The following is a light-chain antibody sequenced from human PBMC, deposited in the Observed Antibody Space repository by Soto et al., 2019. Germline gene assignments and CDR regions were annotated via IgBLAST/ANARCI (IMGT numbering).Light chain of an antibody. CDR3: CAFAGADTYV. J-gene: IGLJ1*01. CDR2: DVT. V-gene: IGLV2-14*01. CDR1: SSDDAFYNY. Sequence: QSAPTQAASVSGSPGQTITISCTGTSSDDAFYNYVSWFQQSPGKAPKLLIYDVTKRPSGVPLRFSGSRSGKTASLTISGLQAEDEADYYCCAFAGADTYVFGTGTKLTVL.